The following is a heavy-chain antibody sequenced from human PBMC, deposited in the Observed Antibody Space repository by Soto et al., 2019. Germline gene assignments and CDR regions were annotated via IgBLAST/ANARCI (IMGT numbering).Heavy chain of an antibody. CDR2: IWYDGSNK. J-gene: IGHJ4*02. CDR1: GFTFSSYG. D-gene: IGHD2-2*01. Sequence: QVQLVESGGGVVQPGRSLRLSCAASGFTFSSYGMHWVRQAPGKGLEWVAVIWYDGSNKYYADSVKGRFTISRDNSKNTLYLQMNSLRAEDTAAYYCARAVAPAAVFDYWGQGTLVTVSS. CDR3: ARAVAPAAVFDY. V-gene: IGHV3-33*01.